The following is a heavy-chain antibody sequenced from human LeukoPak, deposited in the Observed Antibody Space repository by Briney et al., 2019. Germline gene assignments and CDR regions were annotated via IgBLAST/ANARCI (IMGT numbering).Heavy chain of an antibody. CDR2: IRYDGSNK. D-gene: IGHD4-17*01. Sequence: PGGSLRLSCAASGFTFRSYGMHWVRQAPGKGLEWVAFIRYDGSNKYYADSVKGRFTISRDNSKNTLYLQMNSLRAEDTAVYYCAREGPLTTGRSGAFDIWGQGTMVTVSS. V-gene: IGHV3-30*02. J-gene: IGHJ3*02. CDR3: AREGPLTTGRSGAFDI. CDR1: GFTFRSYG.